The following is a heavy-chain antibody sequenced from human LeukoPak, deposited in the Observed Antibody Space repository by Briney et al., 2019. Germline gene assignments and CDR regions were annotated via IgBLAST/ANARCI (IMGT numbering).Heavy chain of an antibody. D-gene: IGHD5-24*01. CDR3: ARADMATVFDF. CDR1: YESISSSSHY. Sequence: SETLSLTCTVSYESISSSSHYWGWIRQHPGKGLEWIGYISYSGSTYYNPSLKTRLTISVDTSKNQFSLKLDSVTAADTALYYCARADMATVFDFWGRGTLVTVSS. J-gene: IGHJ4*02. CDR2: ISYSGST. V-gene: IGHV4-31*02.